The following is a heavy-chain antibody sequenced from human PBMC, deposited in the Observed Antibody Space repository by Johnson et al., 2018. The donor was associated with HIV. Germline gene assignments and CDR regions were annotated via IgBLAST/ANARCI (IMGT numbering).Heavy chain of an antibody. D-gene: IGHD3-9*01. CDR3: AKEIANYDILSDVFVGAFDI. Sequence: QVQLVESGGGVVQSGRSLRLSCAASGFTFSSYAMNWVRQSPGKGLEWVAVISDDGTNKYYADLKGRFTISRDNSKNTLDLQMKRSRAEDTAVYYRAKEIANYDILSDVFVGAFDIWGQGTMVTVSS. V-gene: IGHV3-30*04. CDR1: GFTFSSYA. CDR2: ISDDGTNK. J-gene: IGHJ3*02.